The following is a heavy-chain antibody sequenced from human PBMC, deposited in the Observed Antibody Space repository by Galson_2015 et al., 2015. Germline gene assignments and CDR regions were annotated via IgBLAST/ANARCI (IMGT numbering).Heavy chain of an antibody. D-gene: IGHD5-12*01. J-gene: IGHJ4*02. CDR1: GFTATTNY. CDR2: IYSGGDT. V-gene: IGHV3-53*01. Sequence: SLRLSCAASGFTATTNYMSWVRQAPGKGLEWVSTIYSGGDTHYADSVKGRFTISRDNSKNTLYLQMNSLRGGDTAVYYCTRGRDYWGQGSLVIVSS. CDR3: TRGRDY.